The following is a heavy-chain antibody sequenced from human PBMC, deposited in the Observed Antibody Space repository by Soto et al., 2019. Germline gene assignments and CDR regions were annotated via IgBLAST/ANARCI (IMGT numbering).Heavy chain of an antibody. V-gene: IGHV3-23*01. J-gene: IGHJ4*02. Sequence: GGSLRLSCAASGFTFSSYAMSWVRQAPGKGLEWVSAISGSGGSTYYADSVKGRFTISRDNSKNTLYLQMNSLRAEDTAVYYCSNAQRTGNEHKLWRFDYWGQGTLVTVSS. CDR3: SNAQRTGNEHKLWRFDY. D-gene: IGHD6-19*01. CDR2: ISGSGGST. CDR1: GFTFSSYA.